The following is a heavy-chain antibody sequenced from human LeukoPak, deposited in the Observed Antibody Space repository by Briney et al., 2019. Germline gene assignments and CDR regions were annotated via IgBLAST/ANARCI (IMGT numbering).Heavy chain of an antibody. CDR1: GFTFSSYG. CDR3: AVLGYCSGGSCYSTNHFDY. CDR2: IWYDGSNK. Sequence: PGRSLRLSCAASGFTFSSYGMHWVRQAPGKGLEWVAVIWYDGSNKYYADSEKGRFTISRDNSKNTLYLQMNSLRAEDTAVYYCAVLGYCSGGSCYSTNHFDYWGQGTLVTVSS. J-gene: IGHJ4*02. V-gene: IGHV3-33*01. D-gene: IGHD2-15*01.